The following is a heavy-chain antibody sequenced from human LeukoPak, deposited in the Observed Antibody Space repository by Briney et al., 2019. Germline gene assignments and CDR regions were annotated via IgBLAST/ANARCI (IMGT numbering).Heavy chain of an antibody. CDR1: GGSISSYY. V-gene: IGHV4-4*07. J-gene: IGHJ4*02. CDR3: AGDSLAVAGMDY. CDR2: IFSSGCT. D-gene: IGHD6-19*01. Sequence: PSETLSLPCTVPGGSISSYYWAWIRQPAGKGLEWIGRIFSSGCTNYNPSLKSRVTMSVDTSKNQFSLKLRSVTAADTAVYYCAGDSLAVAGMDYWAQGTLVTVSS.